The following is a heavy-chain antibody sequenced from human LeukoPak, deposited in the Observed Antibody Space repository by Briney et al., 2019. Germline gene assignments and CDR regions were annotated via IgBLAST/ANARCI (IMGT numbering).Heavy chain of an antibody. J-gene: IGHJ3*01. Sequence: PSETLSLTCTVSGGSISSSSYYWGWIRQPPGKGLEWIGSIYYSGSTYYNPSLKSRVTISVDTSKNQFSLKLSSVTAADTAVYYCARGHYYGSGGLWGQGTMVTVSS. D-gene: IGHD3-10*01. CDR3: ARGHYYGSGGL. CDR2: IYYSGST. V-gene: IGHV4-39*01. CDR1: GGSISSSSYY.